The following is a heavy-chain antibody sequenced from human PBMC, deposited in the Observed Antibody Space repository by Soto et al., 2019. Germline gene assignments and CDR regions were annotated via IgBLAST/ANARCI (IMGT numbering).Heavy chain of an antibody. CDR1: GGSFSGYY. CDR2: INRSGST. CDR3: ARIKSSSWSYYYYGMDV. D-gene: IGHD6-13*01. Sequence: SETLSLTCAVYGGSFSGYYWSWIRQPPGKGLEWIGEINRSGSTKCNPSLKSRVTISVDTSKNQFSLQLSSVTAADTAVYYYARIKSSSWSYYYYGMDVWGQGTTITFAS. V-gene: IGHV4-34*01. J-gene: IGHJ6*02.